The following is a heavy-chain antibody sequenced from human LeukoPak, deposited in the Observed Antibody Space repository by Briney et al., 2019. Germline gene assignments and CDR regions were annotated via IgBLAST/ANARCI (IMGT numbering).Heavy chain of an antibody. CDR3: ARHGSGYYSGFDY. J-gene: IGHJ4*02. V-gene: IGHV4-39*01. D-gene: IGHD3-22*01. Sequence: PSETLSLTCTVSGGSISSSSYYWGWIRQPPGKGLEWIGSIYYSGSTYYNPSLKSRVTISVDTSKNQFSLKLSSVTAADTAVYYCARHGSGYYSGFDYWGQGTLVTVSS. CDR1: GGSISSSSYY. CDR2: IYYSGST.